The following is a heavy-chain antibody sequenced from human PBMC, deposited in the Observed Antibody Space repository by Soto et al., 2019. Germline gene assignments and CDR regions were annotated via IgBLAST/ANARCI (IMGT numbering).Heavy chain of an antibody. CDR1: GFTFSSYS. V-gene: IGHV3-21*01. CDR3: ARDLEKQLKYYYYYGMDV. CDR2: ISSSSYI. J-gene: IGHJ6*02. Sequence: PGGSLRLSCAASGFTFSSYSMNWVCQAPGKGLEWVSSISSSSYIYYADSVKGRFTISRDNAKNSLYLQMNSLRAEDTAVYYCARDLEKQLKYYYYYGMDVWGQGTTVTVSS. D-gene: IGHD6-6*01.